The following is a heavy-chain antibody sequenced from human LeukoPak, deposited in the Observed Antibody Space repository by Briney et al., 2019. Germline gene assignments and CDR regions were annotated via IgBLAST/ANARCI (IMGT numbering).Heavy chain of an antibody. J-gene: IGHJ6*02. V-gene: IGHV3-48*03. CDR3: ARSSANWGHYGMDV. CDR1: GSTFSRYE. CDR2: ISSSGNTI. D-gene: IGHD7-27*01. Sequence: GGSLRLSCAASGSTFSRYEFNWVRQAPGEGLEWVSYISSSGNTIYYADSVKGRFTISRDNAKNSLYLQMNSLRAEDTAVYYCARSSANWGHYGMDVWGQGTTVTVSS.